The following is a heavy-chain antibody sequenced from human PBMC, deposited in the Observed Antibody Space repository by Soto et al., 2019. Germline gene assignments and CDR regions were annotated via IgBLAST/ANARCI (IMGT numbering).Heavy chain of an antibody. CDR2: IIPIPGTA. V-gene: IGHV1-69*01. CDR3: ARSQGSSTSLEIYYYYYYGMDV. J-gene: IGHJ6*02. CDR1: GGTFSSYA. D-gene: IGHD2-2*01. Sequence: QVQLVQSGAEVKKPGSSVKVSCKASGGTFSSYAISWVRQAPGQGLEWMGGIIPIPGTANYAQKFQGRVTITADESTSTAYMELSSLRSDDTAVYYCARSQGSSTSLEIYYYYYYGMDVWGQGTMVTVSS.